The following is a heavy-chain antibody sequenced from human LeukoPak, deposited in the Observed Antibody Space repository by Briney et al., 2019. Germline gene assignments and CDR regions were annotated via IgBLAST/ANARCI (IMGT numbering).Heavy chain of an antibody. J-gene: IGHJ6*02. CDR3: ARDGLAGYYYYYGMDV. V-gene: IGHV3-23*01. D-gene: IGHD6-19*01. CDR1: GFTFITYA. Sequence: GGSLRLSCAASGFTFITYAMTWVRQAPGKGLEWVSSISNSGGSTYYADSVRGWFTISRDNSKNTLYLQMNSLRAEDTAVYYCARDGLAGYYYYYGMDVWGQGTTVTVSS. CDR2: ISNSGGST.